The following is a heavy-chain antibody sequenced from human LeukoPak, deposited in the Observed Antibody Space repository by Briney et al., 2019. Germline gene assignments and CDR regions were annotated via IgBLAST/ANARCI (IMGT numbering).Heavy chain of an antibody. Sequence: PSETLSLTCTVSGGSISSSSYYWGWIRQPPGKGLEWIGSIYYSGSTYYNPSLKSRVTISVDTSKNQFSLKLSSVTAADTAVYYCARVSDSSGYYRGDYWGQGTLVTVSS. CDR3: ARVSDSSGYYRGDY. J-gene: IGHJ4*02. D-gene: IGHD3-22*01. CDR2: IYYSGST. CDR1: GGSISSSSYY. V-gene: IGHV4-39*01.